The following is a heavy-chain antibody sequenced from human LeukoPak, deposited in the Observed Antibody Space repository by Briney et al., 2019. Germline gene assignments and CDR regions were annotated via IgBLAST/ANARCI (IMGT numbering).Heavy chain of an antibody. D-gene: IGHD2-2*01. CDR1: GFTFRNYG. Sequence: GGSLRLSCAASGFTFRNYGMHWVRQTPGKGLEWVAVIWHDESNKNYADSVKGRFTISRDNSKNTLYLQMNSLRAEDTAAYYCARDYSTTWSYGVDVWGQGTTVTVSS. V-gene: IGHV3-33*01. CDR3: ARDYSTTWSYGVDV. J-gene: IGHJ6*02. CDR2: IWHDESNK.